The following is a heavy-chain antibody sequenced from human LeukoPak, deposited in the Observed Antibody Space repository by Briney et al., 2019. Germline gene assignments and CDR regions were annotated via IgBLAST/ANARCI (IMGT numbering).Heavy chain of an antibody. V-gene: IGHV3-7*01. CDR1: GGSISSSSYD. CDR2: ITPDGTEQ. CDR3: ARDLDY. J-gene: IGHJ4*02. Sequence: ETLSLTCTVSGGSISSSSYDWGWIRQPPGKGLEWVATITPDGTEQYYVDSMKGRSTISRDNAKNSVSLQMNSLRVEDTAVYSCARDLDYWGQGTLVTVSS.